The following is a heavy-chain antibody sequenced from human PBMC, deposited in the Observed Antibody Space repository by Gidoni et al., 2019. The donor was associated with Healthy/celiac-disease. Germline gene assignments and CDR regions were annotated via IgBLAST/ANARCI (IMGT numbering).Heavy chain of an antibody. CDR3: ARARTSSSSDYFDY. CDR2: ISWDGGST. Sequence: EVQLVESGGVVVQPGGSLRLSCEASGFTFDDYTMHWVRQAPGKGLEWVSLISWDGGSTYYADSVKGRFTISRDNSKNSLYLQMNSLRTEDTALYYCARARTSSSSDYFDYWGQGTLVTVSS. CDR1: GFTFDDYT. V-gene: IGHV3-43*01. D-gene: IGHD6-6*01. J-gene: IGHJ4*02.